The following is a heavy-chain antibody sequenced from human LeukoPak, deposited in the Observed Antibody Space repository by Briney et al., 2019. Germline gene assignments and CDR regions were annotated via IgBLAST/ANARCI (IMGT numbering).Heavy chain of an antibody. J-gene: IGHJ4*02. D-gene: IGHD2-2*01. V-gene: IGHV3-7*01. Sequence: QPGGSLRLSCAASGFSFSIYWMTWVRQAPGKGLEWVANINQEGSEKYYVDSVKGRFTISRDNAKNSLYLQMNSLRAEDTAVYYCARDPAAWDYWGQGTLVTVSS. CDR2: INQEGSEK. CDR3: ARDPAAWDY. CDR1: GFSFSIYW.